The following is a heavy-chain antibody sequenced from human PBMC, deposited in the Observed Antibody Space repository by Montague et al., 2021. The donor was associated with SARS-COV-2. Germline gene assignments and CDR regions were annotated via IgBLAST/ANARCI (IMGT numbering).Heavy chain of an antibody. CDR3: ARAGGVRVVEYGVDV. Sequence: SETLSLTCTVSGDSISSFYWSWIRQPPGKGLEWIGYIYYSGSTNXNPSLKSRVTISVDTSKKQFSLKLSSVTAADTAVYYCARAGGVRVVEYGVDVWGRGTTVTVSS. CDR1: GDSISSFY. J-gene: IGHJ6*02. D-gene: IGHD2-15*01. V-gene: IGHV4-59*01. CDR2: IYYSGST.